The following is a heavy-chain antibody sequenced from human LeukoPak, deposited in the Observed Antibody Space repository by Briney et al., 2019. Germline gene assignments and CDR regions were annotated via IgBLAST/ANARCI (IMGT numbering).Heavy chain of an antibody. CDR1: GFTFSIYS. J-gene: IGHJ3*02. CDR3: ARDSPLSFDI. V-gene: IGHV3-21*01. CDR2: ISSSSSFI. Sequence: GGSLRLSCAASGFTFSIYSMNWVRQAPGKGLEWVSSISSSSSFIYYADSVKGRFTISRDNAKNSVYLQMNSLRAEDTAVYYCARDSPLSFDIWGQGTMVTVSS.